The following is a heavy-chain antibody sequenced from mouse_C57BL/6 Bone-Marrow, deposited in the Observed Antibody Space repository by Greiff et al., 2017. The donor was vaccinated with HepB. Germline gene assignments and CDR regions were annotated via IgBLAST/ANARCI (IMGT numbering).Heavy chain of an antibody. D-gene: IGHD1-1*01. CDR1: GFTFSSYA. Sequence: EVQGVESGEGLVKPGGSLKLSCAASGFTFSSYAMSWVRQTPEKRLEWVAYISSGGDYIYYADTVKGRFTISRDNARNTLYLQMSSLKSEDTAMYYCTVVAIYYYAMDYWGQGTSVTVSS. CDR2: ISSGGDYI. CDR3: TVVAIYYYAMDY. J-gene: IGHJ4*01. V-gene: IGHV5-9-1*02.